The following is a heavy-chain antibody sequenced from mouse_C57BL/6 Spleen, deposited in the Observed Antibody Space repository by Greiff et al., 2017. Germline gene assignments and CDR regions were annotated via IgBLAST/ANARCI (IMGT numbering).Heavy chain of an antibody. J-gene: IGHJ4*01. CDR3: ARYGSSHYYAMDY. CDR2: IDPSDSYT. D-gene: IGHD1-1*01. Sequence: VQLQQPGAELVMPGASVKLSCKASGYTFTSYWMHWVKQRPGQGLEWIGEIDPSDSYTNYNQQFKGKSTLTVDKSSSTAYMQLSSLTSEDSAVYYCARYGSSHYYAMDYWGQGTSVTVSS. CDR1: GYTFTSYW. V-gene: IGHV1-69*01.